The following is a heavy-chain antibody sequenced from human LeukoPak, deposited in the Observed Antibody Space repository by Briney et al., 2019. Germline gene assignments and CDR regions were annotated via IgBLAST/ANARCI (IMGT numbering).Heavy chain of an antibody. Sequence: GGSLRLSCAASGLTFSSYAMSGVRQAPGKGLEWVSAISGSGGSTYYADSVKGRFTISRDNSKNTLYLQMNSLRAEDTAVYYCAKKMEGDYDFWSGYAMDYWGQGTLVTVSS. CDR3: AKKMEGDYDFWSGYAMDY. CDR2: ISGSGGST. V-gene: IGHV3-23*01. CDR1: GLTFSSYA. J-gene: IGHJ4*02. D-gene: IGHD3-3*01.